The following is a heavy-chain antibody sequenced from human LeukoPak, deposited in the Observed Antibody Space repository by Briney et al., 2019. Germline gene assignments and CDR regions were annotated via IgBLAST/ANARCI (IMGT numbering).Heavy chain of an antibody. D-gene: IGHD5-12*01. J-gene: IGHJ4*02. CDR1: GGSFRGFY. CDR2: INHSGST. V-gene: IGHV4-34*01. Sequence: PSETLSLTCAIYGGSFRGFYWIWIRQTSGKGLEWIGEINHSGSTNYNPSLKSRVTMSVDTSKNQFSLNLRSVTAADAGIYYCAREDIAGRVTTILPYWGQGTPVTVSS. CDR3: AREDIAGRVTTILPY.